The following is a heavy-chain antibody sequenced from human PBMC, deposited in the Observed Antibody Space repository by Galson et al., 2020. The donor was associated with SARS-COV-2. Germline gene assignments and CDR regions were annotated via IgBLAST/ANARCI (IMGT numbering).Heavy chain of an antibody. CDR1: GFTFSSYS. J-gene: IGHJ6*02. D-gene: IGHD6-6*01. Sequence: TGGSLRLSCAASGFTFSSYSMNWVRQAPGKGLEWVSSISSSSSYIYYADSVKGRFTISRDNAKNSLYLQMNSLRAEDTAVYYCARMSSSGRYYYGMDVWGQGTTVAVSS. V-gene: IGHV3-21*01. CDR2: ISSSSSYI. CDR3: ARMSSSGRYYYGMDV.